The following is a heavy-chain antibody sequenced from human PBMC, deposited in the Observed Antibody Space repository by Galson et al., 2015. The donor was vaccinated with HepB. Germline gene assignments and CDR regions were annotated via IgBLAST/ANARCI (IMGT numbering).Heavy chain of an antibody. CDR2: ISYDGSNK. CDR3: ARDLRGY. J-gene: IGHJ4*02. D-gene: IGHD3-10*01. CDR1: GFTFSSYA. V-gene: IGHV3-30-3*01. Sequence: SLRLSCAASGFTFSSYAMHWVRQAPGKGLEWVAVISYDGSNKYYADSVKGRCTISRDNSKNTLYLQMNSLRAEDTALYYCARDLRGYWGQGTLVTVSS.